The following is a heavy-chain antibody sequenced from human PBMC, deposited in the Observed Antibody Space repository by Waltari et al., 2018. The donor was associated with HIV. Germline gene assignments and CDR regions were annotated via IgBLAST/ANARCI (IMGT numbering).Heavy chain of an antibody. J-gene: IGHJ4*02. Sequence: VESGGALVQAGGSLKISCAASGFTFSSYWMTWVRQASGKGLEWVANVKHDGSEMFYMDSVRGRFTIFRDNSAKVLFLQMNDLRSEDTATYLCARSKCGHFDAWGQGTVVTVSS. CDR2: VKHDGSEM. CDR3: ARSKCGHFDA. CDR1: GFTFSSYW. D-gene: IGHD2-21*01. V-gene: IGHV3-7*03.